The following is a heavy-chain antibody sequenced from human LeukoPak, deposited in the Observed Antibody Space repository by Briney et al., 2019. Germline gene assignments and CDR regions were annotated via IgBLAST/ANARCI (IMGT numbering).Heavy chain of an antibody. D-gene: IGHD5-24*01. CDR2: ISNDGGSK. CDR1: GFTFSSYS. V-gene: IGHV3-30-3*01. CDR3: ARDDENGYNSLDY. Sequence: SGGPLRLSCAASGFTFSSYSMLWVRQAPGKGREGVAVISNDGGSKYYADSVNGRFSISRDNSKNTLYLQMNSLRADDTAVFYCARDDENGYNSLDYWGQGTLVTVSS. J-gene: IGHJ4*02.